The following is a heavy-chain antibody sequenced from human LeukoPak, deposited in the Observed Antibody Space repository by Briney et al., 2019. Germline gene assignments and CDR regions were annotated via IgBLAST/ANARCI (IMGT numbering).Heavy chain of an antibody. CDR3: ARESRRSPDY. J-gene: IGHJ4*02. V-gene: IGHV3-11*04. CDR2: ISSSGSDT. CDR1: GFTLSHYY. D-gene: IGHD3-3*01. Sequence: GGSLRLSFAASGFTLSHYYMGWIRQAPRKGLEWVSYISSSGSDTYNADSVKGRFTISRDNAKNSLYLQMNSLRAEDTAVYYCARESRRSPDYWGQGTLVTVSS.